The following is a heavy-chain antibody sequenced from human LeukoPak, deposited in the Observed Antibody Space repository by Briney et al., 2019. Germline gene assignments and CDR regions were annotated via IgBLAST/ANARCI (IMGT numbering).Heavy chain of an antibody. V-gene: IGHV3-23*01. Sequence: GGSLRLSCAAAGFTFSSYAMSWVRQAPGKGLEWVSSISGSGGSTYYADSVKGRFTISRDNSKNTLYLQMNSLRAEDTAVYYCAKEVWYFDFSFDYWGQGTLVTVSS. CDR2: ISGSGGST. D-gene: IGHD3-9*01. CDR1: GFTFSSYA. CDR3: AKEVWYFDFSFDY. J-gene: IGHJ4*02.